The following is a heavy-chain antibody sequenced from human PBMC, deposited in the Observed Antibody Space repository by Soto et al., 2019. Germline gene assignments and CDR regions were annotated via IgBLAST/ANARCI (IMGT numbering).Heavy chain of an antibody. D-gene: IGHD3-10*01. CDR2: IIPVFAST. CDR1: GGNFQTYA. CDR3: ARVRTGVYGSGSTSPRFYYGMDV. V-gene: IGHV1-69*12. J-gene: IGHJ6*02. Sequence: QVQLEQSGAEVKQPGSSVKVSCKASGGNFQTYAFTWVRQAPGQGLEWMGGIIPVFASTTSAQKFQGRVTSSAWESTNSVYMELSSLRSEDTAIYYCARVRTGVYGSGSTSPRFYYGMDVWGQGTAVTVSS.